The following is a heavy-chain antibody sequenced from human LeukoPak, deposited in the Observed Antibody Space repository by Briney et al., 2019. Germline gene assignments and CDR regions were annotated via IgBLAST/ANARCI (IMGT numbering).Heavy chain of an antibody. CDR1: GGSIDSYH. V-gene: IGHV4-4*07. Sequence: SETLSLTCSVSGGSIDSYHCSWIRQPAGKGLEWIGRISSNGGTIYNPSLKSRVTISLDKSKNQVSLKLSSMMAADTARYYCVRGGGWLELLSWGQGILVIVSS. CDR2: ISSNGGT. D-gene: IGHD1-7*01. J-gene: IGHJ4*02. CDR3: VRGGGWLELLS.